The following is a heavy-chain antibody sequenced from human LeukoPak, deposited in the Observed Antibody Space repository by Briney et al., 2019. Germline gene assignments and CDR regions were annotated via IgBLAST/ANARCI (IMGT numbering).Heavy chain of an antibody. CDR1: GFTVSSNY. Sequence: PGGSLRLSCAASGFTVSSNYMTWVRQAPGKGLEWVALIYAGGSTNYADSVKGRFTISRDNSKNTLYFQMNSLRAEDTAVYYCARGFSSGWNFDYWGQGTLVTVSS. D-gene: IGHD6-19*01. CDR3: ARGFSSGWNFDY. V-gene: IGHV3-66*01. J-gene: IGHJ4*02. CDR2: IYAGGST.